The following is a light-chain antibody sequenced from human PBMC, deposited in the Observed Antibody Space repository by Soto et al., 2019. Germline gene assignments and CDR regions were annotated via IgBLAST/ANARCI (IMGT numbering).Light chain of an antibody. Sequence: LGQLGSVCGSRGRGRAYPVTRSNPNIGAGYDVHWYQQLPGTAPKLLIYGNSNRPSGVPDRFSGSKSGTSASLAITGLQAEDEADYYCQSYDSSLSGLYVFGTGTKVTVL. CDR3: QSYDSSLSGLYV. J-gene: IGLJ1*01. V-gene: IGLV1-40*01. CDR1: NPNIGAGYD. CDR2: GNS.